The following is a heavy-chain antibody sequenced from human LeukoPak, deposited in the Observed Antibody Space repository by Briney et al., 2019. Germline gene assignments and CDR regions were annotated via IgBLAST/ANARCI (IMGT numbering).Heavy chain of an antibody. CDR1: GYTFTSSA. Sequence: ASVKVFCKASGYTFTSSAISWVRQAPGQGHEWMGWISAYNGNTNYAQKLQGRVTMTTDTSTSTAYMDLRSLRSDDTAVYYCARVLGDSSGYYYFDYWGQGTLVTVSS. CDR3: ARVLGDSSGYYYFDY. D-gene: IGHD3-22*01. V-gene: IGHV1-18*01. CDR2: ISAYNGNT. J-gene: IGHJ4*02.